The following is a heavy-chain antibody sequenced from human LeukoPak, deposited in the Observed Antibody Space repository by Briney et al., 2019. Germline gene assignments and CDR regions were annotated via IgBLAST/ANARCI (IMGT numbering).Heavy chain of an antibody. J-gene: IGHJ2*01. V-gene: IGHV4-59*01. CDR2: IYYSGST. CDR1: GGSISSYY. Sequence: LETLSLTCTVSGGSISSYYWSWIRQPPGKGLEWIGYIYYSGSTNYNPSLKSRVTISVDTSKNQFSLKLSSVTAADTAVYYCARDGDYPWYFDLWGRGTLVTVSS. CDR3: ARDGDYPWYFDL. D-gene: IGHD4-17*01.